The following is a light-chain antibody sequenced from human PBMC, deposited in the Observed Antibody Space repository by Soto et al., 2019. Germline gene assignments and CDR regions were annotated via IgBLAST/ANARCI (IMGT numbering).Light chain of an antibody. CDR1: QSISSW. V-gene: IGKV1-5*01. Sequence: DIQMTQSPSTLSASVGDRVSITCRASQSISSWLAWYHQKPGKAPKLLIYKASSLKSGVPSRFSGSGSGTEFNLTISRLQTDDFATYYCQQYNSYPKTFGQGTKVDIK. CDR3: QQYNSYPKT. J-gene: IGKJ1*01. CDR2: KAS.